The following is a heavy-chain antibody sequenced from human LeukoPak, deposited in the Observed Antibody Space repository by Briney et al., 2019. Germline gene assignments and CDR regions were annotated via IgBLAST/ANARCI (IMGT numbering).Heavy chain of an antibody. Sequence: GESLKISCKGSGYSFTSYWIGWVRQMPGEGLEWMGIIYPGDSDTRYSPSFQGQVTISADKSISTAYLQWSSLKASDTAMYYCARPGRDGYNSPYYFDYWGQGTLVTVSS. V-gene: IGHV5-51*01. D-gene: IGHD5-24*01. CDR1: GYSFTSYW. CDR3: ARPGRDGYNSPYYFDY. J-gene: IGHJ4*02. CDR2: IYPGDSDT.